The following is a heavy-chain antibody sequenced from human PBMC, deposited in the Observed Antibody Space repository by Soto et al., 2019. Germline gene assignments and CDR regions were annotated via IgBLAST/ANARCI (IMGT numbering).Heavy chain of an antibody. J-gene: IGHJ3*02. CDR1: GFTFSSYG. CDR3: AKDRPVYFAYCGGDCYSDSHAFDI. D-gene: IGHD2-21*02. Sequence: QVQLVESGGGVVQPGRSLRLSCAASGFTFSSYGMHWVRQAPGKGLEWVAVISYDGSNKYYADSVKGRFTISRDNSKNTLYLQMTSLRAEDTAVYYCAKDRPVYFAYCGGDCYSDSHAFDIWGQGTMVTVSS. CDR2: ISYDGSNK. V-gene: IGHV3-30*18.